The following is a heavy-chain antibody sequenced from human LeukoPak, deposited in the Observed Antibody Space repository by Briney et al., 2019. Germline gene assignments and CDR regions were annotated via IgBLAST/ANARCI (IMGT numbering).Heavy chain of an antibody. CDR3: ARPQYQLLDHGMDV. J-gene: IGHJ6*02. CDR1: GYTFTSYD. D-gene: IGHD2-2*02. CDR2: MNPNSGNT. V-gene: IGHV1-8*01. Sequence: ASVKVPCKASGYTFTSYDINWVRQATGQGLEWMGWMNPNSGNTGYAQKFQGRVTMTRNTSISTAYMELSSLRSEDTAVYYCARPQYQLLDHGMDVWGQGTTVTVSS.